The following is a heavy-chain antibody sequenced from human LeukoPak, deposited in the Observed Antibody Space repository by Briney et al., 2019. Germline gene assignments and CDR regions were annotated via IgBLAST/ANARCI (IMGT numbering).Heavy chain of an antibody. CDR3: ARRYYDSSELAFDI. J-gene: IGHJ3*02. CDR1: GYTFTSYY. CDR2: INPSGGST. Sequence: ASVKVSCKASGYTFTSYYMHWVRQAPGQGLEWMGIINPSGGSTSYAQKFQGRVTITADESTSTAYMELSSLRSEDTAVYYCARRYYDSSELAFDIWGQGTMVTVPS. D-gene: IGHD3-22*01. V-gene: IGHV1-46*01.